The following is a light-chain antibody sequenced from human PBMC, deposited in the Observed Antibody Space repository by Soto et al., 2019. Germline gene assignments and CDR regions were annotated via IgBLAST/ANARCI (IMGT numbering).Light chain of an antibody. Sequence: DIRLTQCPSTLSASVGDRVTITCRTTPSISSWLAWYQQRPGKAPKLLIYDASSLESGVPSRFSGSGSGTEFTLTISSLQPDDFATYYCQQFNSYTTGAFGQGTKV. J-gene: IGKJ1*01. CDR2: DAS. CDR3: QQFNSYTTGA. V-gene: IGKV1-5*01. CDR1: PSISSW.